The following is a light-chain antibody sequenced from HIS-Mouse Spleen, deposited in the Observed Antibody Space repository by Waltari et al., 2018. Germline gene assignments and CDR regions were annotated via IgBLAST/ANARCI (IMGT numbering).Light chain of an antibody. CDR2: DVS. J-gene: IGLJ1*01. CDR3: SSYTSSSTPYV. Sequence: QSALTQPASVSGSPGQSITISSTGTSTDVGGYNDVSWYQQHPGKAPKLMIYDVSNRPSGVSNRFSGSKSGNTASLTISGLQAEDEADYYCSSYTSSSTPYVFGTGTKVTVL. V-gene: IGLV2-14*01. CDR1: STDVGGYND.